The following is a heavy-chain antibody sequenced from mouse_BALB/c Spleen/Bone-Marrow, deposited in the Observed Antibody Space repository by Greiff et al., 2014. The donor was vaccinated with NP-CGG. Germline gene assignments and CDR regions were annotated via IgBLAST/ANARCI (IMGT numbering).Heavy chain of an antibody. V-gene: IGHV1-26*01. J-gene: IGHJ4*01. CDR3: ARNGPYAMDY. D-gene: IGHD3-1*01. CDR1: GYSFTGYY. Sequence: EVQLQQSGPELVKPGASVKISCKASGYSFTGYYMHWVKQSHVKSLVWIGRINPYNGVISYNQNFKDKASLTVDKSSSTAYMELLSLTSEDSAVYYCARNGPYAMDYWGQGTSVTVSS. CDR2: INPYNGVI.